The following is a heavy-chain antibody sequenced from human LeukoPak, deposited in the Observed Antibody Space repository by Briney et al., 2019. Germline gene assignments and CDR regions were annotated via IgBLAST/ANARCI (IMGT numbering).Heavy chain of an antibody. D-gene: IGHD2-15*01. CDR2: IKPDGSEK. J-gene: IGHJ5*02. V-gene: IGHV3-7*03. CDR3: ARILA. Sequence: SGGTLRLSCVASGFTFTHYWMTWVRQTPGKGLEWVANIKPDGSEKYYVDSVKGRFTISRDNAKNSLYLQMDSLRAEDTAVYYCARILAWGQGTLVTVSS. CDR1: GFTFTHYW.